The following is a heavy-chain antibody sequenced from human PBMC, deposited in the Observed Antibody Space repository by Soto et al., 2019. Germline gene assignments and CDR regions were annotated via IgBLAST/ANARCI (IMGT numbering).Heavy chain of an antibody. Sequence: SETLSLTCTVSGGSISSDDYYWNWIRQRPGKGLEWIGNIYYRGNTNYNPSLKSRIIMSMDMSENQFSLKLTSVTAADTAVYYCARGWDYYGMGVWGQGTTVTVSS. CDR1: GGSISSDDYY. V-gene: IGHV4-31*03. CDR3: ARGWDYYGMGV. CDR2: IYYRGNT. D-gene: IGHD3-16*01. J-gene: IGHJ6*02.